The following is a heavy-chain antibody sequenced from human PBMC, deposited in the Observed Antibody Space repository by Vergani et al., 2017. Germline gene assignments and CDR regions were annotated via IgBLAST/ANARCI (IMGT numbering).Heavy chain of an antibody. CDR2: IIPIFPPA. J-gene: IGHJ4*01. CDR3: ARVLGAEVSSQRSPFAY. Sequence: QVQLVQSGAEVKMPGSSVKVSCKASGVTFSTYAISWVRQAPGRGLEWMGRIIPIFPPAHYAERFQGKVTITADESTSTVYMELRSLRSEDTAVYYCARVLGAEVSSQRSPFAYWGQGTLISVSS. CDR1: GVTFSTYA. D-gene: IGHD6-13*01. V-gene: IGHV1-69*13.